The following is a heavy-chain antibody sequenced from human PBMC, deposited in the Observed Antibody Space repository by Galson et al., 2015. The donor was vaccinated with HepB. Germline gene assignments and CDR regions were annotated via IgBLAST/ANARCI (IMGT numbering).Heavy chain of an antibody. D-gene: IGHD3-10*01. V-gene: IGHV1-24*01. Sequence: SVKVSCKVSGYTLTELSMHWVRQAPGKGLEWMGGFDPEDGETIYAQKFQGRVTMTEDTSTDTAYMELSSLRSEDTAVYYCATNPALTEYGSGSPADYWGQGTLVTVSS. CDR2: FDPEDGET. CDR1: GYTLTELS. J-gene: IGHJ4*02. CDR3: ATNPALTEYGSGSPADY.